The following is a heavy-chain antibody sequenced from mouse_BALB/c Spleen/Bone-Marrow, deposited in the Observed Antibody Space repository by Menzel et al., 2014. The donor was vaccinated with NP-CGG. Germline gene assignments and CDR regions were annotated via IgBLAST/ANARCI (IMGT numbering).Heavy chain of an antibody. CDR2: INPGSGGT. CDR3: ARSYYGRPNYYAMDY. J-gene: IGHJ4*01. V-gene: IGHV1-54*03. D-gene: IGHD1-2*01. Sequence: QVQLKESGAELVRPGTSVKVSCKASGYASTYYLIEWVKQRPGQGLEWIGVINPGSGGTNFNEKFKGKATLTVDKSSSTAYMQLSSLTSDDSAVYFCARSYYGRPNYYAMDYWGQGTSVTVSS. CDR1: GYASTYYL.